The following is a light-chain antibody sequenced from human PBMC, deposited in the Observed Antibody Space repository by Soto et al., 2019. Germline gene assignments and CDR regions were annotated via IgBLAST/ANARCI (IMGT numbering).Light chain of an antibody. J-gene: IGLJ1*01. CDR1: SSDIGAYDY. V-gene: IGLV2-14*01. CDR2: EVN. CDR3: FSFTTTRPHV. Sequence: QSALTQPSSLSGSPGQSITISCTGTSSDIGAYDYVSWFQQHPGKAPKLMLSEVNNRPSGVSNRFSGSKSGNTAYLTISGLQVEDEAEYFCFSFTTTRPHVFGIGTKVTVL.